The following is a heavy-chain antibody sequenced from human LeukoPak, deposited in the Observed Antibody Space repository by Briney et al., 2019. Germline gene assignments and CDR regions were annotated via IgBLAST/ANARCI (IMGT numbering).Heavy chain of an antibody. CDR2: IGAYNGNT. J-gene: IGHJ4*02. Sequence: ASVKVSCKASGYIFSNYGITWVRQAPGHGLEWMGWIGAYNGNTNYAQKLQGRVTMTTDTSTSTAYMELRSLRSDDTAVYYCARARGDRSEYYFDYWGQGTLVTVSS. D-gene: IGHD7-27*01. CDR1: GYIFSNYG. V-gene: IGHV1-18*01. CDR3: ARARGDRSEYYFDY.